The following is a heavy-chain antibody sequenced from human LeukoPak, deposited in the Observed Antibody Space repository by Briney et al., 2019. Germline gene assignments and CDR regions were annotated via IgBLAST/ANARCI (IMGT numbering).Heavy chain of an antibody. Sequence: GGSLRLSCAASGFTFSNYAMSWVRQAPGKGLEWVSAISGNGGVTYYADSAKGRFTISRENSKNTLYLQMKSLGAEDTAVYYCAKGTRVIVVANYFDYWGQGTLVTVSS. CDR3: AKGTRVIVVANYFDY. J-gene: IGHJ4*02. D-gene: IGHD3-22*01. CDR2: ISGNGGVT. V-gene: IGHV3-23*01. CDR1: GFTFSNYA.